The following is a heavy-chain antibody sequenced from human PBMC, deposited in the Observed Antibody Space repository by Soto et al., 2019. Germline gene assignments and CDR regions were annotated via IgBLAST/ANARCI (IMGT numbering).Heavy chain of an antibody. CDR3: ARDLLHYDFWSGYSAYFYYGMDV. J-gene: IGHJ6*02. CDR2: ISDSGRTI. D-gene: IGHD3-3*01. Sequence: GGSLRLSCSASGFTFSSYEMSWVRQAPGKGLEWVSYISDSGRTIYYADSVKGRFTVSRDDAQNSVYLQMDSLRAEDTAVYYCARDLLHYDFWSGYSAYFYYGMDVWGPGTTVTVSS. CDR1: GFTFSSYE. V-gene: IGHV3-48*03.